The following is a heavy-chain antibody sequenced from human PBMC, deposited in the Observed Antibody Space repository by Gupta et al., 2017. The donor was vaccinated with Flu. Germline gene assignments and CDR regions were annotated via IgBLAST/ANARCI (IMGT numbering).Heavy chain of an antibody. V-gene: IGHV3-7*01. Sequence: EVQLVESGGGLVQPGGSLRLPCPASGFTFSSYWMSWVRQGRGKGLEWVANIKQDGSEKYYVDSVKGRFTISRDNAKNSLYLQMNSLRAEDTAVYYCARVARKAGLWFGESPQDYYYGMDVWGQGTTVTVSS. D-gene: IGHD3-10*01. CDR3: ARVARKAGLWFGESPQDYYYGMDV. CDR2: IKQDGSEK. J-gene: IGHJ6*02. CDR1: GFTFSSYW.